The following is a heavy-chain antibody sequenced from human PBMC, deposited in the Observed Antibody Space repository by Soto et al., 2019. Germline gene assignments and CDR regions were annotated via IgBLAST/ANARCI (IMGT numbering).Heavy chain of an antibody. CDR3: ARGYDPIVGASLDAFDI. CDR2: ISSSSSYI. CDR1: GFTFSSYS. J-gene: IGHJ3*02. V-gene: IGHV3-21*01. Sequence: EVQLVESGGGLVKPGGSLRLSCAASGFTFSSYSMNWVRQAPGKGLEWVSSISSSSSYIYYADSVKGRFTISRDNAKNSLYLQMNSLRAEDTAVYYCARGYDPIVGASLDAFDIWGQGTMFTVSS. D-gene: IGHD1-26*01.